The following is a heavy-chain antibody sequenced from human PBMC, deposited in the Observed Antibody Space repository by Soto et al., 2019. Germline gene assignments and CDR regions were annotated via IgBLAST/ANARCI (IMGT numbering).Heavy chain of an antibody. Sequence: EEQLVESGGGLVQPGRSLRLSCAASGFSFDDYAMHWVRQAPGKGLEWVSGISWHSDTIGYADSVKGRFTISRDNAKNSLNLQMNSLTTEDTALYYCVRDTRGMLTAVIEEGDAFEIWGQGTKVTVSS. CDR1: GFSFDDYA. J-gene: IGHJ3*02. CDR3: VRDTRGMLTAVIEEGDAFEI. CDR2: ISWHSDTI. D-gene: IGHD2-21*02. V-gene: IGHV3-9*01.